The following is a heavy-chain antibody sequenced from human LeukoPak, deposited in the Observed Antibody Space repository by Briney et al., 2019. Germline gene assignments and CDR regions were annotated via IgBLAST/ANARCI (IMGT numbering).Heavy chain of an antibody. CDR3: ARVEGMYYYEAAFDY. D-gene: IGHD3-22*01. CDR2: IIPIFGTA. V-gene: IGHV1-69*13. J-gene: IGHJ4*02. Sequence: ASVKLSCKASGGTFSSYAISWVRQAPGQGLEWMGGIIPIFGTANYAQKFQGRVTITADESTSTAYMELSSLRSEDTAVYYCARVEGMYYYEAAFDYWGQGTLVTVSS. CDR1: GGTFSSYA.